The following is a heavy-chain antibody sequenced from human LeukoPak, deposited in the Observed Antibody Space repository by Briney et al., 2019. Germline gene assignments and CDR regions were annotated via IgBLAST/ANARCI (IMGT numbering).Heavy chain of an antibody. Sequence: PSETLSLTCAVYGGSFSGYYWSWIRQPPGKGLEWIGEINHSGSTNYNPSLKSRVTISVDTSKNQFSLKPSSVTAADTAVYYCARSGSYYYDKSRRAPYYFDYWGQGTLVTVSS. CDR2: INHSGST. CDR1: GGSFSGYY. J-gene: IGHJ4*02. CDR3: ARSGSYYYDKSRRAPYYFDY. V-gene: IGHV4-34*01. D-gene: IGHD3-22*01.